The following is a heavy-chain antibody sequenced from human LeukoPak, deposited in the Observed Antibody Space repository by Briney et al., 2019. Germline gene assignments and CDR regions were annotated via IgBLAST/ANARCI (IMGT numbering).Heavy chain of an antibody. V-gene: IGHV4-38-2*02. CDR1: GYSISSGYY. D-gene: IGHD1-7*01. J-gene: IGHJ3*02. CDR3: ARDRGGTTLNAFDI. CDR2: IYHSGST. Sequence: PSETLSLTCTVSGYSISSGYYWGWIRQPPGKGLEWIGSIYHSGSTYYNPSLKSRVTISVDTSKNQFSLKLSSVTAADTAVYYCARDRGGTTLNAFDIWGQGTMVTVSS.